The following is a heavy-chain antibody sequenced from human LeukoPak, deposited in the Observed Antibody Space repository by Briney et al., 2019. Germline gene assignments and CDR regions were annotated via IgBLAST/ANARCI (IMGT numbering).Heavy chain of an antibody. CDR2: ISNGGGT. V-gene: IGHV3-53*01. Sequence: GGSLRLSCAASGFTVSSNYMSRVRQAPGKGLEWVSSISNGGGTNYAESVKGRFTISRDSSKNTVYLQMNSLRDEDTAVYYCASRHITSWYDYWGQGTLVTVSS. CDR3: ASRHITSWYDY. J-gene: IGHJ4*02. CDR1: GFTVSSNY. D-gene: IGHD6-13*01.